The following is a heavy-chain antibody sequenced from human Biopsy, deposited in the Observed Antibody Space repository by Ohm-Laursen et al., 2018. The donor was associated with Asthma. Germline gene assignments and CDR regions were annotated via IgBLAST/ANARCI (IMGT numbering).Heavy chain of an antibody. CDR2: LYSGGTS. J-gene: IGHJ4*02. V-gene: IGHV3-53*01. CDR1: GFAVSRDH. Sequence: LRLSCAASGFAVSRDHMFWVRQAPGKGLEWVSVLYSGGTSHTADSVRGRFTISRDYSKNTLYLQMHSLRAEDTAVYYCARGDSSNWSHYYFDYWGQGTLVTVSS. CDR3: ARGDSSNWSHYYFDY. D-gene: IGHD3-22*01.